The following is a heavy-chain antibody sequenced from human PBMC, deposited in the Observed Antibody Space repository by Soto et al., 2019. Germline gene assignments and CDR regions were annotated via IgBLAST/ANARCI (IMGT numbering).Heavy chain of an antibody. D-gene: IGHD6-6*01. Sequence: VQLAESGGGLAQPGGSLRLSCAASGFTLSGYAMDWVRQAPGKGLEYVSGISSNGVGTYYANSVQGRFTISRDNSKNTVYLQMGSLRPEDMAVYYCARRARPYFYYMAVWGKGTTVTVSS. CDR2: ISSNGVGT. CDR1: GFTLSGYA. CDR3: ARRARPYFYYMAV. J-gene: IGHJ6*03. V-gene: IGHV3-64*01.